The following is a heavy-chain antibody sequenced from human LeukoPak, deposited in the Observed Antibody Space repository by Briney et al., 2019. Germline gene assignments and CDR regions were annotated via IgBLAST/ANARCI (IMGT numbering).Heavy chain of an antibody. V-gene: IGHV3-48*01. Sequence: GGSLRLSCAASGFSFSDYSMNWVRQAPGKGLDWISYIGIDSGNTHYADSVKGRFTISGDKAKNSLYLQMHSLRVEDTAVYYCARDYKYAFDNWGQGTLVTVSS. D-gene: IGHD5-24*01. CDR2: IGIDSGNT. CDR1: GFSFSDYS. CDR3: ARDYKYAFDN. J-gene: IGHJ4*02.